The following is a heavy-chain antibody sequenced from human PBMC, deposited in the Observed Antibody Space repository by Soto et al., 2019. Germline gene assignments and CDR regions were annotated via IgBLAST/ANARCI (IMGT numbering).Heavy chain of an antibody. D-gene: IGHD1-26*01. Sequence: QLQLQESGSGLVKPSQTLSLTCAVSGGSISSGGYSWSWIRQPPGKGLEWIGYIYHSGSTYYNPSRNSRDTISVDGSKNQSSLKLSSVTAAYTAGYYRAAGGGLPRYYWGQGTLVTVSS. J-gene: IGHJ4*02. CDR1: GGSISSGGYS. V-gene: IGHV4-30-2*01. CDR2: IYHSGST. CDR3: AAGGGLPRYY.